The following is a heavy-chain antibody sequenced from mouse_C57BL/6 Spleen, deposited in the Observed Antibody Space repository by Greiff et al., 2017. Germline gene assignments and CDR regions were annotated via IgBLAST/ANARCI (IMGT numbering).Heavy chain of an antibody. CDR3: ARHGSTYYFDY. J-gene: IGHJ2*01. CDR2: IHPNSGST. V-gene: IGHV1-64*01. Sequence: QVQLKQPGAELVKPGASVKLSCKASGYTFTSYWMHWVKQRPGQGLEWIGMIHPNSGSTNYNEKFKSKATLTVDKSSSTAYMQLSSLTSEDSAVXYCARHGSTYYFDYWGQGTTLTVSS. D-gene: IGHD1-1*01. CDR1: GYTFTSYW.